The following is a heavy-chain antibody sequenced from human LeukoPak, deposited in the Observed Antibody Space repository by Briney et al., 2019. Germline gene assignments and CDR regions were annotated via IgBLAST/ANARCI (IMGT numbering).Heavy chain of an antibody. Sequence: ASVKASCKVSGYTLTELSMHWVRQAPGKGLEWMGGFDPEDGETIYAQKFQGRVTMTEDTSTDTAYMELSSLRSEDTAVYYCATAMDMAHDAFDIWGQGTMVTVSS. CDR2: FDPEDGET. CDR3: ATAMDMAHDAFDI. D-gene: IGHD2-2*03. CDR1: GYTLTELS. V-gene: IGHV1-24*01. J-gene: IGHJ3*02.